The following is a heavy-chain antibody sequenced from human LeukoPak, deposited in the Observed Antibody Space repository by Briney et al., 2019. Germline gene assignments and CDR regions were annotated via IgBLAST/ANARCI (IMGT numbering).Heavy chain of an antibody. CDR1: GFTFTSSA. Sequence: SVKVSCKASGFTFTSSAVQWVRPAPGQRLEGIGWIVVGSGNTNYAQKFQERVTITRDMSTSTAYMELSSLRSEDTAVYYCAAEGPMIVGATTWGQGTLVTVSS. CDR3: AAEGPMIVGATT. J-gene: IGHJ4*02. CDR2: IVVGSGNT. V-gene: IGHV1-58*01. D-gene: IGHD1-26*01.